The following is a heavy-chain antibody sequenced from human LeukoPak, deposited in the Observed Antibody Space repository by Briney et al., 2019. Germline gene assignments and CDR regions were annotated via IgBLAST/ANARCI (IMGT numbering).Heavy chain of an antibody. CDR3: AKDSLVGDWFGKFGFDY. CDR1: GFTFSSYS. Sequence: PGGSLRLSCAASGFTFSSYSMNWVRQAPGKGLEWVSYISSSSSTIYYADSVKGRFTISRDNAKNSLYLQMNSLRAEDTAVYYCAKDSLVGDWFGKFGFDYWGQGTLVTVSS. D-gene: IGHD3-10*01. CDR2: ISSSSSTI. V-gene: IGHV3-48*01. J-gene: IGHJ4*02.